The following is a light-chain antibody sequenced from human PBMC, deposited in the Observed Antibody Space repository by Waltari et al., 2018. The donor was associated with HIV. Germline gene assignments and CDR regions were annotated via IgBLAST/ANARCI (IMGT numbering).Light chain of an antibody. J-gene: IGLJ3*02. CDR2: SNA. Sequence: QSVLTQPPSASGTPGQRVTISCSGSSANIRSNTVSWYQQRPGTAPKLLIYSNAQRPSGVPDRFSGSKSGTSASLAISGLQSEDEADYYCAAWDDSLNGWVFGGGTKLTVL. CDR3: AAWDDSLNGWV. V-gene: IGLV1-44*01. CDR1: SANIRSNT.